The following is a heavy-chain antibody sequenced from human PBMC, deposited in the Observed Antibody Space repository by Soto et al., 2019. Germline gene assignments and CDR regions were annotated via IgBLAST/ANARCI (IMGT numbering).Heavy chain of an antibody. CDR2: ISTSGNTI. CDR1: GFTFSGYE. V-gene: IGHV3-48*03. J-gene: IGHJ4*02. CDR3: AREDSSWPFFDY. Sequence: GGSLRLSCAASGFTFSGYEMNWVRQAPGKGLEWISYISTSGNTIYYADSVKGRFTISRDNARNSLYLQMNSLRAEDTSVYYCAREDSSWPFFDYWGQGTPVTVSS. D-gene: IGHD6-13*01.